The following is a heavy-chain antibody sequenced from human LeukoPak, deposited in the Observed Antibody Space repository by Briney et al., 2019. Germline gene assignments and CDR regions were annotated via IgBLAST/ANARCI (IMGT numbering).Heavy chain of an antibody. Sequence: ASVKVSCKASGYTFTGYYMHWVRQAPGQGLEWMGWINPNSGGTNYAQKFQGRVTMTRDTSISTAYMELSRLRSDDTAVYYSAREGGVGAMRRFDYWGQGTLVTVSS. CDR3: AREGGVGAMRRFDY. CDR1: GYTFTGYY. J-gene: IGHJ4*02. D-gene: IGHD1-26*01. CDR2: INPNSGGT. V-gene: IGHV1-2*02.